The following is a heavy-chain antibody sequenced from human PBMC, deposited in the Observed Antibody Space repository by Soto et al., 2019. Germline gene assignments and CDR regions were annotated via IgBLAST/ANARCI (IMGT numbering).Heavy chain of an antibody. V-gene: IGHV3-21*01. CDR2: ISSSSSYI. J-gene: IGHJ5*02. CDR3: ARDLRITMVRGVTNWFDP. Sequence: GGSLRLSCAASGFTFSSYSMNWVRQAPGKGLEWVSSISSSSSYIYYADSVKGRFTISRDNAKNSLYLQMNSLRAEDTAVYYCARDLRITMVRGVTNWFDPWGQGTLVTVSS. CDR1: GFTFSSYS. D-gene: IGHD3-10*01.